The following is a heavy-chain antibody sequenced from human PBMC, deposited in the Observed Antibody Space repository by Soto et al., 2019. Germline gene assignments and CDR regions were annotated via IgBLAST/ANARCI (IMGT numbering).Heavy chain of an antibody. V-gene: IGHV3-30-3*01. J-gene: IGHJ4*02. Sequence: GGSLRLSCAASGFTFSSYAMRWVRQAPGKGLEWVAVISYDGSNKYYADSVKGRFTISRDNSKNTLYLQMNSLRAEDTAVYYCARVNKVAYYYDSSGYPLDYWGQGTLVTVSS. CDR3: ARVNKVAYYYDSSGYPLDY. CDR2: ISYDGSNK. CDR1: GFTFSSYA. D-gene: IGHD3-22*01.